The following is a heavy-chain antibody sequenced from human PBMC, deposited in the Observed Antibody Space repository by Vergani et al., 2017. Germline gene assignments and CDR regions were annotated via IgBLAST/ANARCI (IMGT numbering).Heavy chain of an antibody. J-gene: IGHJ4*02. V-gene: IGHV1-69*11. CDR3: ARVSGSGGSCYRGFEY. CDR1: GGTFSSYA. Sequence: QVQLVQSGGDVKKPGSSVKVSCKASGGTFSSYALNWVRQAPGKGLEWMGSMIPSIATTIYAQKFQGRVTITADESTSTAYMMLSSIKSEDTAVFYCARVSGSGGSCYRGFEYWGQGSLITVSS. CDR2: MIPSIATT. D-gene: IGHD2-15*01.